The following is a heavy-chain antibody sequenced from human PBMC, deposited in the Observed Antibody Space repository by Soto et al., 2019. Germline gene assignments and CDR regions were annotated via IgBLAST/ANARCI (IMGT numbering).Heavy chain of an antibody. CDR1: GFTFSSYA. CDR2: ISGSGGST. CDR3: AKEKGYGGSCFGFDY. J-gene: IGHJ4*02. V-gene: IGHV3-23*01. Sequence: EVQLLESGGGLVQPGGSLRLSCAASGFTFSSYAMSWVRQAPGKGLEWVSAISGSGGSTYYADSVKGRFTISRDNSKNTLYLRMNSLKAENTAENYGAKEKGYGGSCFGFDYWAREPWSPSPQ. D-gene: IGHD6-13*01.